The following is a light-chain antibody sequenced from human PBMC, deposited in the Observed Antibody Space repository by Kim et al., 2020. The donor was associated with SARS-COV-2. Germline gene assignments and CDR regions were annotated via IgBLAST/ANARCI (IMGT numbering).Light chain of an antibody. J-gene: IGLJ2*01. Sequence: QRVTISCSGNSSNIGGNTVTWYQHLPGTAPKFLIYSNNQRPSGVPDRFSGSKSGTSASLAISGLQSEDEGDYYCATWADSLTGRVVFGGGTQLTVL. CDR1: SSNIGGNT. CDR3: ATWADSLTGRVV. V-gene: IGLV1-44*01. CDR2: SNN.